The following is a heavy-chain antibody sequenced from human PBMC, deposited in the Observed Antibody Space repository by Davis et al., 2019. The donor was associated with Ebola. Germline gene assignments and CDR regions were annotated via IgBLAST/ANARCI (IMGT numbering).Heavy chain of an antibody. CDR3: ARDGVEGGEDY. CDR1: GYTFTGYY. V-gene: IGHV1-69*13. Sequence: SVKVSCKASGYTFTGYYMHWVRQAPGQGLEWMGGIIPIFGTANYAQKFQGRVTITADESTSTAYMELSSLRSEDTAVYYCARDGVEGGEDYWGQGTTVTVSS. CDR2: IIPIFGTA. J-gene: IGHJ4*03. D-gene: IGHD2-15*01.